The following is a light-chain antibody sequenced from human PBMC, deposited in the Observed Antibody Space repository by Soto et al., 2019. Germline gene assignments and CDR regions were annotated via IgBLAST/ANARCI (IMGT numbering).Light chain of an antibody. J-gene: IGKJ3*01. CDR3: EQSYSTPLT. CDR2: AAS. CDR1: QSISTY. V-gene: IGKV1-39*01. Sequence: DIQMTQSPSSLSASVGDRVTITCRASQSISTYLNWYQQKPGKAPKLLIYAASSWQSGVPSRFSGRGSGTDFSLTISGLQPGDFASYYCEQSYSTPLTFGPGTKVDI.